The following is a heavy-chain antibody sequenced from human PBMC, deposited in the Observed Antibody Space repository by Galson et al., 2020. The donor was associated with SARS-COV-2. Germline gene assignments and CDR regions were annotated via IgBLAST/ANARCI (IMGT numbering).Heavy chain of an antibody. CDR1: GGSISSGDYY. CDR2: IYYSGST. V-gene: IGHV4-30-4*01. J-gene: IGHJ6*02. D-gene: IGHD3-9*01. CDR3: ARDQTENAVLTGYYYYYGMDV. Sequence: TLSLTCTVSGGSISSGDYYWSWIRQPPGKGLEWIGYIYYSGSTYYNPSLKSRVTISVDTSKNQFSLKLSSVTAADTAVYYCARDQTENAVLTGYYYYYGMDVWGQGTTVTVSS.